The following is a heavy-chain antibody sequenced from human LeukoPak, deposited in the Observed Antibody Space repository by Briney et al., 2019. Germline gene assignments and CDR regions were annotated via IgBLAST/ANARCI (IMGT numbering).Heavy chain of an antibody. CDR1: GFTFSSYM. CDR3: ARLGDSSSYGY. V-gene: IGHV4-39*01. Sequence: TGGSLRLSCAASGFTFSSYMMTWVRQPPGKGLEWIGSIYYSGSTYYNPSLKSRVTISVDTSKNQFSLKLSSVTAADTAVYYCARLGDSSSYGYWGQGTLVTVSS. D-gene: IGHD6-13*01. CDR2: IYYSGST. J-gene: IGHJ4*02.